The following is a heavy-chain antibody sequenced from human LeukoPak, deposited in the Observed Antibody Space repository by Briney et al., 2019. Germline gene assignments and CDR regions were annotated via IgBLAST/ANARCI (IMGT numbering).Heavy chain of an antibody. D-gene: IGHD3-9*01. CDR1: GGSISSSSYY. CDR2: IYYSGST. Sequence: SETLSLTCTVSGGSISSSSYYWGWIRQPPGKGLEWIGSIYYSGSTYYNPSLKSRVTISVDTSKNQFSLKLSSVTAADTAVYYCASLGYDILTGYNWFDPWGQGTLVTVSS. CDR3: ASLGYDILTGYNWFDP. J-gene: IGHJ5*02. V-gene: IGHV4-39*01.